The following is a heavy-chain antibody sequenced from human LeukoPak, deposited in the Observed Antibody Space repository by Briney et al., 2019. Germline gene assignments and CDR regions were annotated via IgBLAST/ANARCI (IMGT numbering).Heavy chain of an antibody. J-gene: IGHJ3*02. D-gene: IGHD2-2*01. CDR2: INPNSGGT. CDR1: GYTFTGYY. CDR3: ARGPDAIFDI. V-gene: IGHV1-2*02. Sequence: ASVKVSCKASGYTFTGYYIHWVRQAPGQGLEWMGWINPNSGGTNYAQKFLGRVTTTRDTSIRTASMELSRLRFDDTAVYCCARGPDAIFDIWGQGTMVTVSS.